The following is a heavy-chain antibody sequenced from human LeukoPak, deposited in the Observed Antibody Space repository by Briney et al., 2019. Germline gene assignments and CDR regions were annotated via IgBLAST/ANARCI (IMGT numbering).Heavy chain of an antibody. Sequence: GGSLRLSCAASGFTFSNYAMSWVRQAPGKGLEWVSGISDSGGNTHYADSVRGRFTISRDNSKNTLYLQMNSLRAADAAVYYRARNSLGYCSGGSCYSSWYFDLWGRGTLVTVSS. CDR2: ISDSGGNT. J-gene: IGHJ2*01. CDR1: GFTFSNYA. D-gene: IGHD2-15*01. CDR3: ARNSLGYCSGGSCYSSWYFDL. V-gene: IGHV3-23*01.